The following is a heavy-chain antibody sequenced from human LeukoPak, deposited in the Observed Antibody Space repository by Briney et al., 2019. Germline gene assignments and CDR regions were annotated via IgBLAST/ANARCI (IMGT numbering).Heavy chain of an antibody. CDR3: ARVVVVITVGWYFDL. CDR1: GGSISSGDYY. V-gene: IGHV4-30-4*01. Sequence: SQTLSLTCTVSGGSISSGDYYWSWIRQPPGKGLEWIGFIYYSANANYNPSLKSRVTISVDTSKNHLSLKLNSVTAADTAVYYCARVVVVITVGWYFDLWGRGTLVTVSS. D-gene: IGHD3-22*01. CDR2: IYYSANA. J-gene: IGHJ2*01.